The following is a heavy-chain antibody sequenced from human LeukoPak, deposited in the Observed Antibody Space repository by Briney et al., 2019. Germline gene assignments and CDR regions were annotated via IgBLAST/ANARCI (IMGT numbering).Heavy chain of an antibody. D-gene: IGHD2-15*01. CDR1: GGSFSGYY. J-gene: IGHJ6*03. Sequence: PSETLSLTCAVYGGSFSGYYWSWIRQPPGKGLEWIGEINHSGSTNYNPSLKSRVTISVDTSKNQFSLKLSSVTAADTAVYYCARDGPVVVVAASTYYYYYYMDVWGKGTTVTVSS. V-gene: IGHV4-34*01. CDR2: INHSGST. CDR3: ARDGPVVVVAASTYYYYYYMDV.